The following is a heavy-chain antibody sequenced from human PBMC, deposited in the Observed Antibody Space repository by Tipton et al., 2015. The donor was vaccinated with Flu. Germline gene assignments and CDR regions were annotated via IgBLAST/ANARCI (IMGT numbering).Heavy chain of an antibody. V-gene: IGHV3-23*01. CDR1: GFTFSSYA. D-gene: IGHD3-16*01. CDR2: ISGSGGST. Sequence: SLRLSCAASGFTFSSYAMSWVRQAPGKGLEWVSAISGSGGSTYYADSVKGRFTISRDNSKNTLYLQMNSLRAEDTAVYYCASHLDYDYVWGSSFDPWGQGTLVTVSS. CDR3: ASHLDYDYVWGSSFDP. J-gene: IGHJ5*02.